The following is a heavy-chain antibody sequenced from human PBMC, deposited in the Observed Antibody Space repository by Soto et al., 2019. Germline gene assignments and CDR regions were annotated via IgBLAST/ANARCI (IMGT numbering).Heavy chain of an antibody. CDR2: ISYDGSNK. Sequence: GGSLRLSCAASGFTFSSYAMHWARQAPGKGLEWVAVISYDGSNKYYADSVKGRFTISRDNSKNTLYLQMNSLRAEDTAVYYCARDFGAAAGSKFDYWGKGTLVTVSS. V-gene: IGHV3-30-3*01. D-gene: IGHD6-13*01. CDR1: GFTFSSYA. CDR3: ARDFGAAAGSKFDY. J-gene: IGHJ4*02.